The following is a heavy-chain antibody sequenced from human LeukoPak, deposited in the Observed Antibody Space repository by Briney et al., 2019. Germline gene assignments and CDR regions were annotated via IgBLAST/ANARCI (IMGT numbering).Heavy chain of an antibody. J-gene: IGHJ5*02. CDR3: AKFKGGVVVPAAPFDP. D-gene: IGHD2-2*01. Sequence: GGSLRLSCAASGFTFSSYAMSWVRQAPGKGLEWGSVISGSGGSTYDAVSVKGRFTISRDNSKNTLYLQMNSLRAEDTAVYYCAKFKGGVVVPAAPFDPWGQGTLVTVSS. CDR2: ISGSGGST. V-gene: IGHV3-23*01. CDR1: GFTFSSYA.